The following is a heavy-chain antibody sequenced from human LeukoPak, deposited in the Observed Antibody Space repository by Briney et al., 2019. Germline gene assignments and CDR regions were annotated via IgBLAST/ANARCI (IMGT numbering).Heavy chain of an antibody. Sequence: GESLKISCKASGYNFTNYWIGWVRQMPGKGLEWMGIIYPGDSDTRYSPSFQGQVTISADKSTSTAFLQWRGLRASDNAIYYCARHVRSRYSSVLPSDSWGQGTLVTVSS. V-gene: IGHV5-51*01. CDR3: ARHVRSRYSSVLPSDS. D-gene: IGHD6-19*01. J-gene: IGHJ5*02. CDR1: GYNFTNYW. CDR2: IYPGDSDT.